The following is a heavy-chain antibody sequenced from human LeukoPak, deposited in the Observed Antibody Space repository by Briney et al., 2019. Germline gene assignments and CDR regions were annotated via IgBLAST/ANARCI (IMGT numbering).Heavy chain of an antibody. D-gene: IGHD6-13*01. V-gene: IGHV4-4*07. Sequence: SETLSLTCTVSGGSISSYYWSWIRQPARKGLEWIGRIYTSGSTNYNPSLKSRVTMSVDTSKNQFSLKLSSVTAADTAVYYCASSGYSSSWPLGYWGQGTLVTVSS. CDR2: IYTSGST. J-gene: IGHJ4*02. CDR1: GGSISSYY. CDR3: ASSGYSSSWPLGY.